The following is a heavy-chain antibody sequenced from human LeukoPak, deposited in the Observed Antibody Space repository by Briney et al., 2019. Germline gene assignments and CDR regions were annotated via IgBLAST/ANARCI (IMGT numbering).Heavy chain of an antibody. V-gene: IGHV3-7*01. CDR2: IKQDGSEK. CDR3: ARGGYYDSSGYRDAFDI. J-gene: IGHJ3*02. D-gene: IGHD3-22*01. CDR1: GFTFSSYW. Sequence: PGGSLRLSCAASGFTFSSYWMSWVRQAPGEGLEWVANIKQDGSEKYYVDSVKGRFTISRDNAKNSLYLQMNSLRAEDTAVYYCARGGYYDSSGYRDAFDIWGQGTMVTVSS.